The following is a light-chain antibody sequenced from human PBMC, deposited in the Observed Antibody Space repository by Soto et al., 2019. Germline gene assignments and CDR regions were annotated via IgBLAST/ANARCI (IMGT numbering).Light chain of an antibody. CDR1: QSISSY. CDR3: QQSYSTPST. J-gene: IGKJ5*01. Sequence: DIQMTQSPSSLSASVGDRVTITCRASQSISSYLNWYQQKPGKAPKLLIYAASSLQSGVPSRFSGSGSGTDFPRTISSLQPEDFATYYCQQSYSTPSTFGQGTRLEIK. CDR2: AAS. V-gene: IGKV1-39*01.